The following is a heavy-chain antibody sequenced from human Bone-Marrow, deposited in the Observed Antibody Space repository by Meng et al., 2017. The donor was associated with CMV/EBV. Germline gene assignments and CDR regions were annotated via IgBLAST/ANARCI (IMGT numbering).Heavy chain of an antibody. J-gene: IGHJ4*02. D-gene: IGHD3-22*01. CDR3: AKDYHDSSGYWGYYLDQ. V-gene: IGHV3-23*01. Sequence: GGSLRLSCAASGFTFSSYAMTWVRQAPGKGMEWVSAISGLGGSTYYADSVKGRFTISRDNSKNTLYLQMSGLRAEDTAVYYCAKDYHDSSGYWGYYLDQWGQGTLVTVSS. CDR2: ISGLGGST. CDR1: GFTFSSYA.